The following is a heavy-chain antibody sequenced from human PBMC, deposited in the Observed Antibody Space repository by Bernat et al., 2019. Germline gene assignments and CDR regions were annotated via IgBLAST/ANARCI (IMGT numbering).Heavy chain of an antibody. D-gene: IGHD3-16*02. CDR1: GGSFSGYY. V-gene: IGHV4-34*01. J-gene: IGHJ4*02. CDR2: INHSGST. CDR3: AGGFLATVYDYIWGSYRRSRYYFDY. Sequence: QVQLQQWGAGLLKPSETLSPTCAVYGGSFSGYYWSWIRQPPGKGLEWLGEINHSGSTNYNPSLKTRVTISVDTSKNQFSLKLSSVTAAGTAVYYCAGGFLATVYDYIWGSYRRSRYYFDYWGQGTLVTVSS.